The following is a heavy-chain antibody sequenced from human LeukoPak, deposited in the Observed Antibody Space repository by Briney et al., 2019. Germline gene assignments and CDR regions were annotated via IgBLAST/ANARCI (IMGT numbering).Heavy chain of an antibody. V-gene: IGHV4-59*01. D-gene: IGHD6-19*01. Sequence: SETLSLTCTVSGGSMSSFYWSWIRQPPGKGLEWIGYIYYSGSTNYNPSLKSRVTISVDTSKNQFSLMLSSVTTADTAVYYCARGGWYEDYWGQGTLVTVS. CDR2: IYYSGST. CDR1: GGSMSSFY. J-gene: IGHJ4*02. CDR3: ARGGWYEDY.